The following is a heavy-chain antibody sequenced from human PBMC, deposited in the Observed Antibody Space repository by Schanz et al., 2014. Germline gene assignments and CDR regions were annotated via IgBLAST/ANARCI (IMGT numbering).Heavy chain of an antibody. Sequence: QVQLQESGPGLVKPSDTLSLTCDVSGYSITRNYWWGWIRQSPGKGLEWIGYVSYSEGPFYTPSLRSRAPMSLDPSKNQFSLTLKSVTAVDTALYYCTRRGETGNYFYFDYWGQGALVTVSS. D-gene: IGHD1-26*01. V-gene: IGHV4-28*07. CDR1: GYSITRNYW. CDR3: TRRGETGNYFYFDY. CDR2: VSYSEGP. J-gene: IGHJ4*02.